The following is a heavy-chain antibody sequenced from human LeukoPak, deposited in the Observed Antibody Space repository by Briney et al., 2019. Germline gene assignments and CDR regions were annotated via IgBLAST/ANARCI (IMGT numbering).Heavy chain of an antibody. CDR3: AKTQGYYDA. CDR1: GFTFSNYA. D-gene: IGHD2-15*01. J-gene: IGHJ5*02. V-gene: IGHV3-23*01. CDR2: IWGADDQT. Sequence: GGSLTLSCVASGFTFSNYAMTWVHQAPGKGLELVSGIWGADDQTVYGDAVKGRFTISRDNSKNTLYLQMNSLRADDTAVYYCAKTQGYYDAWGQGALVTVPS.